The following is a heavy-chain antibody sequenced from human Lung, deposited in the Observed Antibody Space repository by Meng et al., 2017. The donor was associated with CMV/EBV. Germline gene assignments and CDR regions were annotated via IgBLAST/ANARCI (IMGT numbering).Heavy chain of an antibody. CDR3: ARVWANGEGWFDP. J-gene: IGHJ5*02. V-gene: IGHV4-39*07. D-gene: IGHD2-8*01. CDR2: IYYSGLT. Sequence: QLQLQEAGPGLVKPSELPSLPCTVSGGSIRSSSHYWGWIRQPPGKGLEWIGNIYYSGLTSYNPSLKSRVTISVDTSKNQFSLKLSSVTAADTAVFYCARVWANGEGWFDPWGQGTLVTVSS. CDR1: GGSIRSSSHY.